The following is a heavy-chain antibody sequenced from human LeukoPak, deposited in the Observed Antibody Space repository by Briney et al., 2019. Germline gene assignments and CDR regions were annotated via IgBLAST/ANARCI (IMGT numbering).Heavy chain of an antibody. CDR3: ARDILSGSYSI. D-gene: IGHD1-26*01. CDR1: GFTFSSYA. V-gene: IGHV3-30*14. Sequence: PGGSLRLSCAASGFTFSSYAMHWVRQAPGKGLEWVAVISYDGSNKYYADSVKGRFTISRGNSKNTLYLQMNSLRAEDTAVYYCARDILSGSYSIWGQGTMVTVSS. CDR2: ISYDGSNK. J-gene: IGHJ3*02.